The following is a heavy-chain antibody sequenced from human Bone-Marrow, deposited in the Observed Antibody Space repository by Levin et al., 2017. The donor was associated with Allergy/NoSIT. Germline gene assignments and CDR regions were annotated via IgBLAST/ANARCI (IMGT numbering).Heavy chain of an antibody. CDR3: ARYNYEYNALDI. V-gene: IGHV3-13*01. D-gene: IGHD5-18*01. CDR2: IGTAGDT. Sequence: GGSLRLSCAASGFTFRTHDMHWVRQGTGKGLEWVSTIGTAGDTYYPDSVRGRFTISRENAKNSLYLQMYGLSAGDTAVYYCARYNYEYNALDIWGQGTMVTVSS. J-gene: IGHJ3*02. CDR1: GFTFRTHD.